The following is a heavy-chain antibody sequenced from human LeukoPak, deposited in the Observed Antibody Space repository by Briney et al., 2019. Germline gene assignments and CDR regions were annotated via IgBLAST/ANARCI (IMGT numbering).Heavy chain of an antibody. V-gene: IGHV4-38-2*01. J-gene: IGHJ5*02. CDR3: ARHPYYGSGSYYNQGWFDP. Sequence: PSETLSLTCAVSGYSISSGYYWGWIRQPPGKGLEWIGSIYHSGSTYYNPSLKSRVTISVDTSKNQFSLKLSSVTAADTAVYYCARHPYYGSGSYYNQGWFDPWGQGTLVTVSS. CDR1: GYSISSGYY. D-gene: IGHD3-10*01. CDR2: IYHSGST.